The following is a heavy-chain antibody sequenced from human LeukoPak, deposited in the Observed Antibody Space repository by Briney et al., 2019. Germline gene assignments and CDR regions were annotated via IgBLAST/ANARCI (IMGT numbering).Heavy chain of an antibody. J-gene: IGHJ4*02. CDR1: GFTVSINY. CDR2: IYSGGST. Sequence: GGSLRLSCAASGFTVSINYMSWVRQAPGKGLEWVSVIYSGGSTYYADSVKGRFTISRHNSKNTLYLQMNSLRAEDTAVYYCAREAGGSYYSAFFDYWGQGTLVTVSS. CDR3: AREAGGSYYSAFFDY. D-gene: IGHD1-26*01. V-gene: IGHV3-53*04.